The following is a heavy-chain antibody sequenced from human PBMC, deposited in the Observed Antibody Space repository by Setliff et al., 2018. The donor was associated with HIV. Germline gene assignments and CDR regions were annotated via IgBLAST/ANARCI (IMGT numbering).Heavy chain of an antibody. V-gene: IGHV4-61*09. CDR1: GASISSGNHY. D-gene: IGHD3-3*01. CDR2: FYTSGTA. Sequence: SETLSLTCTVSGASISSGNHYWNWIRQPAGKGLEWIGHFYTSGTAYYNPSLRSRVTILVDTSNNNFSLKLYSVTAADTAMYHCARVIASGYNFWSGYPFDAFDVWGQGTMVTVSS. J-gene: IGHJ3*01. CDR3: ARVIASGYNFWSGYPFDAFDV.